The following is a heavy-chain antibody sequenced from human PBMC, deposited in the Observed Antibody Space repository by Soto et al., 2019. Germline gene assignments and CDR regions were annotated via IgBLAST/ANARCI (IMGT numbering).Heavy chain of an antibody. CDR3: XXXXXXXXXXFDP. CDR1: GFSLSNAGLG. Sequence: QVTVKESGPVLVKPTETLTLTCTVSGFSLSNAGLGVSWIRQPPGKALEWLAHIFSNDEKSYSTSLKSRLTISKDTSKSQVVLTXXXXXXXXXXXXXXXXXXXXXXXXFDPWGQGTLVTVSS. J-gene: IGHJ5*02. CDR2: IFSNDEK. V-gene: IGHV2-26*01.